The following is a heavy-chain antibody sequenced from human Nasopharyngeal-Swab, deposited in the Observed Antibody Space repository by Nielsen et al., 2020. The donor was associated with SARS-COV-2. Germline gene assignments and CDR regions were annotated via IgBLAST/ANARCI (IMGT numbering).Heavy chain of an antibody. CDR3: ARRHISAWSTFEY. D-gene: IGHD6-19*01. CDR1: GYTFTNYW. J-gene: IGHJ4*02. Sequence: GESLKISCKASGYTFTNYWIGWVRQMPGKGLEWMGIMHHGDSDTRYSPSFHGQVTISADKSFTTAFLQWDRLKPSDTAIYYCARRHISAWSTFEYWGQGTLITVSS. V-gene: IGHV5-51*01. CDR2: MHHGDSDT.